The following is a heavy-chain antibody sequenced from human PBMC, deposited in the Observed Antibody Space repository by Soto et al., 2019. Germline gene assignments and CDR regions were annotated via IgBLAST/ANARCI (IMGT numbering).Heavy chain of an antibody. CDR2: IYYSGST. J-gene: IGHJ5*02. CDR1: GGSISSGGYY. V-gene: IGHV4-31*03. CDR3: ARSVVITTMDLFDP. D-gene: IGHD2-2*01. Sequence: PSETLSLTCTVSGGSISSGGYYWSWIRQHPGKGLEWIGYIYYSGSTYYNPSLKSRVTISVDTSKNQFSLKLSSVTAADTAVYYCARSVVITTMDLFDPWGQGTLDTVST.